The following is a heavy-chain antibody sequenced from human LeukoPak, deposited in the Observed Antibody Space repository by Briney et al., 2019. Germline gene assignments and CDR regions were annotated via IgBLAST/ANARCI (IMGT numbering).Heavy chain of an antibody. CDR3: ARSKKGRAIAVTGVFDY. CDR1: GGTFSGYA. J-gene: IGHJ4*02. D-gene: IGHD6-19*01. CDR2: IIPIFTSP. Sequence: GASVKVSCKASGGTFSGYAINWVRQAPGQGLEWMGGIIPIFTSPHYAQKLQGRVTISADESTSTVYMELNSLRSEDTAVYFCARSKKGRAIAVTGVFDYWGQGTLVTVSS. V-gene: IGHV1-69*13.